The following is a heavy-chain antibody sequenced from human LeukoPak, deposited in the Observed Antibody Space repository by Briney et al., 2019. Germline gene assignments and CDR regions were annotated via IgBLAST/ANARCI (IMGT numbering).Heavy chain of an antibody. CDR3: ATYSSLNRREFQY. Sequence: GGSLRLSCAASGFTFSSYAMNWVRQAPGKGLEWVSTIGSGGSTYYADSVKGRFTISRDNSKNTLYLQMNSLRAEDTAVYYCATYSSLNRREFQYWGQGTLLTVSS. CDR2: IGSGGST. D-gene: IGHD3-22*01. V-gene: IGHV3-23*01. J-gene: IGHJ1*01. CDR1: GFTFSSYA.